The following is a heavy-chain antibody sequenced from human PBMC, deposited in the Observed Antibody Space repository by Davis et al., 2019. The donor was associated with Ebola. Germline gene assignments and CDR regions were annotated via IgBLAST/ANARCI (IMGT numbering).Heavy chain of an antibody. V-gene: IGHV4-59*01. CDR3: ARVGYDFWSGYFSDNWFDP. J-gene: IGHJ5*02. CDR2: IYYSGST. D-gene: IGHD3-3*01. CDR1: GGSISSYY. Sequence: SETLSLTCTVSGGSISSYYWSWIRQPPGKGLEWIGYIYYSGSTNHNPSLKSRVTISVDTSKNQFSLKLSSVTAADTAVYYCARVGYDFWSGYFSDNWFDPWGQGTLVTVSS.